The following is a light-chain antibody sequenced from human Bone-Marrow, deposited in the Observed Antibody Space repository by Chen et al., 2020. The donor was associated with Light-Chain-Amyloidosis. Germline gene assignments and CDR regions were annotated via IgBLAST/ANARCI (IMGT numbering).Light chain of an antibody. CDR1: SSDIGSYDY. Sequence: QSALTQPASVSGSPGPSIPISCTGTSSDIGSYDYVSWYQRHPGEAPKLMIYDVSYRPSGLSDRFAGFKSANTASLTSSGLQGEDEADYCCSVYIGSGTYVFGSGTKVTVL. J-gene: IGLJ1*01. V-gene: IGLV2-14*03. CDR2: DVS. CDR3: SVYIGSGTYV.